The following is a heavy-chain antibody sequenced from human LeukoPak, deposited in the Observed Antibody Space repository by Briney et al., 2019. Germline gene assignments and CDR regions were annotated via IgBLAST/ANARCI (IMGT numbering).Heavy chain of an antibody. CDR2: LYHSGST. CDR1: GDSIHPNRYH. D-gene: IGHD2-2*01. Sequence: SYTVPLPCIDSGDSIHPNRYHWLWPPPPPGKALEGIGYLYHSGSTYYSPSLKSRVTMSVDTPKNQFSLTVSSVTASDTAVYYCVRHIAASRYCSRSTCYSADHWSQGTLVTVSS. V-gene: IGHV4-39*01. CDR3: VRHIAASRYCSRSTCYSADH. J-gene: IGHJ4*02.